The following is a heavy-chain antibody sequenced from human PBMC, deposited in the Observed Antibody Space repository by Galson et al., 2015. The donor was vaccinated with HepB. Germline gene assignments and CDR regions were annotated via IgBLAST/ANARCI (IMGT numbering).Heavy chain of an antibody. V-gene: IGHV4-59*08. Sequence: ETLSLTCTVSGGSINNYYWSWIRRPPEKGLEWIGEIYYSGSTNYNPSLKSRVTISVDTSRNHFSLKLSSVTTADTAVYYCARHFRDSSGSHHNWFDPWGQGTLVTVSP. J-gene: IGHJ5*02. D-gene: IGHD3-22*01. CDR2: IYYSGST. CDR1: GGSINNYY. CDR3: ARHFRDSSGSHHNWFDP.